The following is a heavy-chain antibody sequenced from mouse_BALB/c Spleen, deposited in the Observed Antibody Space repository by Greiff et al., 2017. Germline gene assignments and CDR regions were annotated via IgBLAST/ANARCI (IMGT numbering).Heavy chain of an antibody. V-gene: IGHV3-2*02. CDR2: ISYSGST. D-gene: IGHD2-4*01. CDR3: ARKEDYDYYFDD. CDR1: GYSITSDYA. J-gene: IGHJ2*01. Sequence: EVQLVESGPGLVKPSQSLSLTCTVTGYSITSDYAWTWIRQFPGNKLEWMGYISYSGSTSYNPSLKSRISITRDTSKNQFFLQLNSVTTEDTATYYCARKEDYDYYFDDWGQGTTLTVSS.